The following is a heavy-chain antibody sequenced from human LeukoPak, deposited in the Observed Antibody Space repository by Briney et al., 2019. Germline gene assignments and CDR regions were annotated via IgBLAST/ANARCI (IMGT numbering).Heavy chain of an antibody. CDR2: IRNDGSNE. CDR1: GFTFSDYG. CDR3: AKGGSASRNWFDP. J-gene: IGHJ5*02. Sequence: PGGSLRLSCAASGFTFSDYGMHWVRQAPGKGLEWVAFIRNDGSNEYYPDSVKGRFTISRDNSRNMLYLQMNSLRPEDTAVYYCAKGGSASRNWFDPWGQGTLVTVSS. D-gene: IGHD2-15*01. V-gene: IGHV3-30*02.